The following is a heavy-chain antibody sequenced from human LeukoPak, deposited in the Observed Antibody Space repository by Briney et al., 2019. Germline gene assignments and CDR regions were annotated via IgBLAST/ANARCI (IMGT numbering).Heavy chain of an antibody. V-gene: IGHV1-46*01. D-gene: IGHD3-22*01. CDR3: ARDGGSGYVFDY. CDR1: GYTFTIYY. CDR2: FTPSGGST. Sequence: ASVKVSCKASGYTFTIYYMHWVRQAPGQGLEWMGIFTPSGGSTTYAQKFQGTVTMTRDMSTSTVYMELSSLRSEDTAVYYCARDGGSGYVFDYWGQGTLVTVSS. J-gene: IGHJ4*02.